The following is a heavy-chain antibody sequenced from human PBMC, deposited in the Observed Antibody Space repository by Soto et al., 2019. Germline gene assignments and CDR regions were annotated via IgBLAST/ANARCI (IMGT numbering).Heavy chain of an antibody. J-gene: IGHJ6*02. CDR1: GGSISSGDYY. CDR3: ASRTDYYYYYGMDV. CDR2: IYYSGST. V-gene: IGHV4-30-4*01. Sequence: PSETLSLTCTVSGGSISSGDYYWSWIRQPPGKGLEWIGYIYYSGSTYYNPSLKSRVTISVDTSKNQFSLKLSSVTAADTAVYYCASRTDYYYYYGMDVWGQGTTVTVSS. D-gene: IGHD1-1*01.